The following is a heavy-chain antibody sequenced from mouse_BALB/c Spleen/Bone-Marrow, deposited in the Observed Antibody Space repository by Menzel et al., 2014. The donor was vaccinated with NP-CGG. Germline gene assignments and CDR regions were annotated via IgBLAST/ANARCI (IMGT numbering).Heavy chain of an antibody. Sequence: EVKVEESGGGLVKSGGSLKLSCAASGFSFSNYGMSWVRQTPEKRLEWVATISGDGRYTFYSDSVKGRFTISRDNAKNNLHLQLSSLRSEDTALYYCARHAYYDQTEVSFVYWGQGTLVTVSA. J-gene: IGHJ3*01. D-gene: IGHD2-4*01. V-gene: IGHV5-9-2*01. CDR3: ARHAYYDQTEVSFVY. CDR1: GFSFSNYG. CDR2: ISGDGRYT.